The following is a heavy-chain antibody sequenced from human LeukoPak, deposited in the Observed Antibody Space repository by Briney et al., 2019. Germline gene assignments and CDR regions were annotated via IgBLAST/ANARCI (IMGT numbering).Heavy chain of an antibody. D-gene: IGHD2-8*01. CDR1: GFTFSSYA. CDR2: ISGSGGST. V-gene: IGHV3-23*01. Sequence: PGGSLRLSCAASGFTFSSYAMSWVRQAPGKGLEGVSGISGSGGSTYYADSVKGRFTISRDNSKNPLYLQMNSLRAEDTAVYYCARIVPRTLIWFDPWGQGTLVTVSS. J-gene: IGHJ5*02. CDR3: ARIVPRTLIWFDP.